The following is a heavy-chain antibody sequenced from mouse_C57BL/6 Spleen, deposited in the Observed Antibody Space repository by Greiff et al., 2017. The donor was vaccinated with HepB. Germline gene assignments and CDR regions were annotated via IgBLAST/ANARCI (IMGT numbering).Heavy chain of an antibody. CDR3: ARQKDYGSRYFDV. CDR2: ISSGGSYT. D-gene: IGHD1-1*01. J-gene: IGHJ1*03. V-gene: IGHV5-6*01. Sequence: EVHLVESGGDLVKPGGSLKLSCAASGFTFSSYGMSWVRQTPDKRLEWVATISSGGSYTYYPDSVKGRFTISRDNAKNTLYLQMSSLKSEDTAMYYCARQKDYGSRYFDVWGTGTTVTVSS. CDR1: GFTFSSYG.